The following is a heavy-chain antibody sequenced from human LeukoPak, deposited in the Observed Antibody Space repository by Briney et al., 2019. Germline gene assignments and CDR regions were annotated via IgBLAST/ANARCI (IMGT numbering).Heavy chain of an antibody. D-gene: IGHD2-2*01. V-gene: IGHV3-30*04. J-gene: IGHJ4*02. Sequence: GGSLRLSCAASGFTFSSYGMHWVRQAPGKGLEWAAITSSDGSNKYYADSVKGRFTISRDNSKNTLYLQMNSLRAEDTAVYCCARLASSAAFDWGQGTLVTVSS. CDR1: GFTFSSYG. CDR2: TSSDGSNK. CDR3: ARLASSAAFD.